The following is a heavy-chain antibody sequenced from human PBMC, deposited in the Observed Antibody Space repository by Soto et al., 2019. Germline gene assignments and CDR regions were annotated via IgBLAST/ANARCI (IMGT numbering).Heavy chain of an antibody. Sequence: GSLRLSCAASGFTFSRYWMSWVRQAPGKGLEWVANIKEDGSEKYYVDSVKGRFSISRDNAENALHLQMNSLRVEDTAVYYRAREMDISTRYYPYYYYGMDVWGQGTTVTVSS. V-gene: IGHV3-7*03. CDR1: GFTFSRYW. CDR3: AREMDISTRYYPYYYYGMDV. CDR2: IKEDGSEK. D-gene: IGHD3-9*01. J-gene: IGHJ6*02.